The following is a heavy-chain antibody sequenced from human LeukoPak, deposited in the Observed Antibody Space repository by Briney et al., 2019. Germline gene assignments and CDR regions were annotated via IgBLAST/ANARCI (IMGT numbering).Heavy chain of an antibody. Sequence: SETVSLTCTVSGGSISSYYWSWMRQPPGKGLEWIGYIYYSGSTNYNPSLKSRVTISVDTSKNQFSLELSSVTAADTAVYYCARRRPGSYSDYFDYWGQGTLVTVSS. CDR2: IYYSGST. D-gene: IGHD1-26*01. CDR3: ARRRPGSYSDYFDY. J-gene: IGHJ4*02. V-gene: IGHV4-59*01. CDR1: GGSISSYY.